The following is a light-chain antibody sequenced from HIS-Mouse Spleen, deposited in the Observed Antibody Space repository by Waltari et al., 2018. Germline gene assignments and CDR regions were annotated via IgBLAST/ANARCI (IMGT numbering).Light chain of an antibody. Sequence: QSALTQPASVSGSPGQSITISCTGTSSDVGGYNYVSWYQQHPGKNPKLMIYDVSNRPSGVSNRCSGSKSGNTASLTIYGLQAEDEADYYCSSYTSSSTLVFGGGTKLTVL. CDR1: SSDVGGYNY. CDR2: DVS. CDR3: SSYTSSSTLV. V-gene: IGLV2-14*03. J-gene: IGLJ2*01.